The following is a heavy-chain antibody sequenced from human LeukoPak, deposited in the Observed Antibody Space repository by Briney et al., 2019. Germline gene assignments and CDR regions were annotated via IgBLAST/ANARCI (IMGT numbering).Heavy chain of an antibody. Sequence: SETLSLTCAVYGGSFSGYYWSWIRQPPGKGLEWIGEINHSGSTNYNPSLKSRVTISVDTSKNQFSLKLSSVTAADTAVYYCARGGQLWFFDYWGRGTLVTVSS. D-gene: IGHD5-18*01. CDR3: ARGGQLWFFDY. V-gene: IGHV4-34*01. CDR1: GGSFSGYY. J-gene: IGHJ4*02. CDR2: INHSGST.